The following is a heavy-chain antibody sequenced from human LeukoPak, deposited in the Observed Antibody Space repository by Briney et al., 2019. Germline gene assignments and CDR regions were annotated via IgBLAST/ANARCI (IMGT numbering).Heavy chain of an antibody. D-gene: IGHD6-19*01. J-gene: IGHJ3*02. V-gene: IGHV4-4*02. CDR3: ARGVAVATDAFDI. Sequence: SETLSLTCAVSGGSISSSNWWSWVRQPPGKGLEWIGEFYHSGSTNYNPSLKSRVTISVDKSKNQFSLKLSSVTAADTAVYYCARGVAVATDAFDIWGQGTMVTVSS. CDR1: GGSISSSNW. CDR2: FYHSGST.